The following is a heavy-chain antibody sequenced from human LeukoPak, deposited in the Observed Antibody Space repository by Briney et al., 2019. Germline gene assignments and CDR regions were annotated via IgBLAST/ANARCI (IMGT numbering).Heavy chain of an antibody. CDR1: GGSISSYY. Sequence: SETLSLTCTVSGGSISSYYWSWIRQPPGKGLEWIGYIYYSGSTNYNPSLKSRVTISVDTPKNQFSLKLSSVTAADTAVYYCARDRDSSGYYGSYAFDIWGQGTMVTVSS. J-gene: IGHJ3*02. V-gene: IGHV4-59*01. D-gene: IGHD3-22*01. CDR3: ARDRDSSGYYGSYAFDI. CDR2: IYYSGST.